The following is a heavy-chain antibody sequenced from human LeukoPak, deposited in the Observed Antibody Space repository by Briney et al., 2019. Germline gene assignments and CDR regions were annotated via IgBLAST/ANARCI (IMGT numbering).Heavy chain of an antibody. Sequence: PGRSLRLSCAASGFTFSSYAMHWVRQAPGKGLEWVAVISYDGSNKYYADSVKGRFTISRDNSKNTLYLQMNSLRAEDTAVYYCARVSGGRHAYDHWGQGTLVTVSS. D-gene: IGHD1-26*01. CDR1: GFTFSSYA. V-gene: IGHV3-30-3*01. J-gene: IGHJ5*02. CDR2: ISYDGSNK. CDR3: ARVSGGRHAYDH.